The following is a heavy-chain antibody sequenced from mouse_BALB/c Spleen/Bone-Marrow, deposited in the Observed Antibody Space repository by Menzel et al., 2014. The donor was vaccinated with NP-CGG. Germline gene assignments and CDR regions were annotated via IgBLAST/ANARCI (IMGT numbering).Heavy chain of an antibody. CDR2: LSSGGSYT. D-gene: IGHD2-4*01. CDR1: GFTFSSYA. CDR3: ARHGVYDYGGSWYFDV. V-gene: IGHV5-9-3*01. J-gene: IGHJ1*01. Sequence: EVQLVESGGGLVKPGGSLKLSCAASGFTFSSYAMSWVRQAPEKRLEWVATLSSGGSYTYYPDSVKGRFTISRDNAKNTLYLQMSSLRSEDTARYDCARHGVYDYGGSWYFDVWGAGTTVTVSS.